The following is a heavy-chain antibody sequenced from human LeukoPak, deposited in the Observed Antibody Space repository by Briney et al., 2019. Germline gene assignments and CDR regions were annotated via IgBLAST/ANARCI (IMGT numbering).Heavy chain of an antibody. J-gene: IGHJ4*02. V-gene: IGHV4-59*01. CDR2: TYYSGST. CDR3: ARGGYSYGSLVVFDY. D-gene: IGHD5-18*01. CDR1: AGSISSYY. Sequence: SETLSLTCTVSAGSISSYYWSWIRQPPGKGLEWIGYTYYSGSTTYNPSLTSRVTISVDTSKNQFSLRLSSVTAADTAVYYCARGGYSYGSLVVFDYWGQGTLVTVSS.